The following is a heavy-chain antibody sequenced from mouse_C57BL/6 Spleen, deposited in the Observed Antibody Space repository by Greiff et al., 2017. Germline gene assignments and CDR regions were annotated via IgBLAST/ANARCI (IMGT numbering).Heavy chain of an antibody. V-gene: IGHV1-5*01. Sequence: EVQLQQSGTVLARPGASVKMSCKTSGYTFTSYWMNWVKQRPGQGLEWIGAIYPGNGDTSYNQKFKGKAKLTAVPSASTAYMELRSLTNEDSAVYYGTSYCYGSSYVDYWGQGTTLTVSS. J-gene: IGHJ2*01. D-gene: IGHD1-1*01. CDR1: GYTFTSYW. CDR2: IYPGNGDT. CDR3: TSYCYGSSYVDY.